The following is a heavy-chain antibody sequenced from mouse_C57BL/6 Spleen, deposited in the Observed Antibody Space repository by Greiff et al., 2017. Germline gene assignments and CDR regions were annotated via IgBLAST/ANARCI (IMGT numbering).Heavy chain of an antibody. CDR1: GYTFTSYW. J-gene: IGHJ4*01. Sequence: VQLQQPGAELVRPGTSVKLSCKASGYTFTSYWMHWVKQRPGQGLEWIGVIDPSDSYTNYNQKFKGKATLTVDTSSSTASMQLSSLTSEDSAVYYCGSQLGLDAMDYWGQGTSVTVSS. V-gene: IGHV1-59*01. CDR3: GSQLGLDAMDY. CDR2: IDPSDSYT. D-gene: IGHD3-1*01.